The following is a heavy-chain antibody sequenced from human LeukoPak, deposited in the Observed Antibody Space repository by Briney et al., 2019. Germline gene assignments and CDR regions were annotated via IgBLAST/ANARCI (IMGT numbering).Heavy chain of an antibody. Sequence: SVKVSCKASGYTFTGYYMHWVRQAPGQGLEWMGWINPNSGGTNYAQKFQGRVTMTRDTSISTAYMELSRLRSDDTAVYYCARTYYYDSSGYRFDYWGQGTLVTVSS. CDR1: GYTFTGYY. V-gene: IGHV1-2*02. D-gene: IGHD3-22*01. CDR3: ARTYYYDSSGYRFDY. J-gene: IGHJ4*02. CDR2: INPNSGGT.